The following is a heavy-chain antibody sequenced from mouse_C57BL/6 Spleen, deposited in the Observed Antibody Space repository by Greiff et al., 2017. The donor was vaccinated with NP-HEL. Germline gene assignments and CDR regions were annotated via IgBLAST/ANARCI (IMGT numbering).Heavy chain of an antibody. CDR1: GFSLTSYG. CDR2: IWRGGST. CDR3: AKTLYGKGAMDY. Sequence: VKLQESGPGLVQPSQSLSITCTVSGFSLTSYGVHWVRQSPGKGLEWLGVIWRGGSTDYNAAFMSRLSITKDNSKSQVFFKMNSLQADDTAIYYCAKTLYGKGAMDYWGQGTSVTVSS. V-gene: IGHV2-5*01. J-gene: IGHJ4*01. D-gene: IGHD2-1*01.